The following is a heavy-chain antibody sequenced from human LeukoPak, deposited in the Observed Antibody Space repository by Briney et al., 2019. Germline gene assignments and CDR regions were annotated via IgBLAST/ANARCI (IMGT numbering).Heavy chain of an antibody. CDR3: AKDPSRPGGSGSYYPRYFDY. J-gene: IGHJ4*02. D-gene: IGHD3-10*01. Sequence: PGGSLRLSCAASGFTFSSYGMHWVRQAPGKGLEWVAFIRYDGSNKYYADSVKGRFTISRDNSKNTLYLQMNSLRAEDTAVYYCAKDPSRPGGSGSYYPRYFDYWGQGTLVTVSS. CDR1: GFTFSSYG. V-gene: IGHV3-30*02. CDR2: IRYDGSNK.